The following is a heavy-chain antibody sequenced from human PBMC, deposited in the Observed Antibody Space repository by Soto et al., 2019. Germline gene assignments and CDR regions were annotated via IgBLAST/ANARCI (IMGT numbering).Heavy chain of an antibody. CDR3: AIVRGEYIYAHDY. CDR2: FYHTGIT. J-gene: IGHJ4*02. CDR1: GGSISSENW. V-gene: IGHV4-4*02. Sequence: LQESGPGLVEPSETLSLTCAVSGGSISSENWWIWVRQAPGEGLEWIGAFYHTGITNYNPSLASRVTISFDESKNQFSLTLTAVTAADTGVYYCAIVRGEYIYAHDYWGQGLLVTVSS. D-gene: IGHD3-16*01.